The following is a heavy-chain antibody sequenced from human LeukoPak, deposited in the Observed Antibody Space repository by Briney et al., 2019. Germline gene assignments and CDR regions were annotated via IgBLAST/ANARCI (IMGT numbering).Heavy chain of an antibody. D-gene: IGHD5-12*01. Sequence: NPSETLSLTCTISGCSFSSYYWSWIRQPPGKGLEWIGYIYYSGSTNYNPSLKSRVSISLDTSNNQFPLKLISLPAAEPAVYYCVRAVGPVGGYDSPWGQGTLVTVSS. CDR2: IYYSGST. V-gene: IGHV4-59*01. CDR3: VRAVGPVGGYDSP. CDR1: GCSFSSYY. J-gene: IGHJ5*02.